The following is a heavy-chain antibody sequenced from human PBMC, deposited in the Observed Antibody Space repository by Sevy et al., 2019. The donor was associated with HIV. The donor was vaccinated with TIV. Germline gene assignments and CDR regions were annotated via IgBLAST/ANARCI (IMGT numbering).Heavy chain of an antibody. V-gene: IGHV1-24*01. CDR2: SDPQHGET. CDR1: GYTLTKLS. D-gene: IGHD2-15*01. Sequence: ASVKVSCKVSGYTLTKLSIHWVRQAPGKGLEWMGNSDPQHGETIYAQNFKGRVTMTEDTSTDTAFMELGSLTSEDTALYYCAIVGLRYFSGSSVYQGDWFDPWGQGTLVTVSS. CDR3: AIVGLRYFSGSSVYQGDWFDP. J-gene: IGHJ5*02.